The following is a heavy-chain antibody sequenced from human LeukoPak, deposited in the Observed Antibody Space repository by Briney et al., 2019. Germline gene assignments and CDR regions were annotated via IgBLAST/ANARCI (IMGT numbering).Heavy chain of an antibody. V-gene: IGHV3-74*01. Sequence: GGSLRLSCAASGFTFSTYWMHWVRQAPGKGLVWVSRINSDGSSTTYADSVKGRFTISRDNAKNTLYLQMNSLRAEDAAVYYCARGPQRFVDYWGQGTLVTVSS. CDR3: ARGPQRFVDY. CDR1: GFTFSTYW. J-gene: IGHJ4*02. CDR2: INSDGSST.